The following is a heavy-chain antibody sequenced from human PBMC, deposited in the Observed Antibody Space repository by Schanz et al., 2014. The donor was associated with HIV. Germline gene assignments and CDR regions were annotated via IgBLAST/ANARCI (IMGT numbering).Heavy chain of an antibody. CDR3: ARDGGRRGGERQLFGY. V-gene: IGHV4-34*09. J-gene: IGHJ4*02. D-gene: IGHD3-16*01. CDR2: INHSGIP. CDR1: GSSFNDYY. Sequence: QVQLQESGPGLVRPSQTLSLSCAVYGSSFNDYYWGWIRQAPGKGPEWIGEINHSGIPNYNPSLESRVPISVDTSKNPFSLKLSSVTAADTAVYYCARDGGRRGGERQLFGYWGQGTLVTVSS.